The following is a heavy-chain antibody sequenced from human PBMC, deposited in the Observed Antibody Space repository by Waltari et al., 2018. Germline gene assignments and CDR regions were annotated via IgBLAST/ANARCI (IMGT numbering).Heavy chain of an antibody. V-gene: IGHV4-4*07. Sequence: QVQLQESGPGLVKPSETLSLTCTVSGGPISSYYWSWIRQPAGRGLGGIRRIYTSASTNYDPSLKSRVTMSVDTSKNQFSLKLSSVTAADTAVYYCARATVTTVTIYYYYYMDVWGKGTTVTVSS. D-gene: IGHD4-17*01. CDR1: GGPISSYY. CDR2: IYTSAST. CDR3: ARATVTTVTIYYYYYMDV. J-gene: IGHJ6*03.